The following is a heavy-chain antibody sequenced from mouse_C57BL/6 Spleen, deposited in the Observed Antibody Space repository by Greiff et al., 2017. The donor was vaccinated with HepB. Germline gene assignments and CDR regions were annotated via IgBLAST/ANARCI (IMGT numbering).Heavy chain of an antibody. J-gene: IGHJ2*01. V-gene: IGHV1-19*01. Sequence: EVQLQQSGPVLVKPGASVKMSCKASGYTFTDYYMNWVKQSHGKSLEWIGVINPYNGGTSYNQKFKGKATLTVDKSSSTAYMELNSLTSEDSAVYYCARWEYYYGSVFDYWGQGTTLTVSS. CDR3: ARWEYYYGSVFDY. CDR1: GYTFTDYY. CDR2: INPYNGGT. D-gene: IGHD1-1*01.